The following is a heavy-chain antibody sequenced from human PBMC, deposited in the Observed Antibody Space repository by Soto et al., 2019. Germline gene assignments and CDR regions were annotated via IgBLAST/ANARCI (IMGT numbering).Heavy chain of an antibody. CDR1: GFTFSSYA. CDR3: AKGLRGANYYYYGMDV. V-gene: IGHV3-23*01. Sequence: GGSLRLSCAASGFTFSSYAMSWVRQAPGKGLEWVSAISGSGGSTYYADSVKGRFTISRDNSKNTLYLQMNSLRAEDTAVYYCAKGLRGANYYYYGMDVWGQGTTVTVSS. J-gene: IGHJ6*02. D-gene: IGHD3-10*01. CDR2: ISGSGGST.